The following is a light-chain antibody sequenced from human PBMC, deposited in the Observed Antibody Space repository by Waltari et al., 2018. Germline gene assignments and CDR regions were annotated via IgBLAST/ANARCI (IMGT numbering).Light chain of an antibody. Sequence: DIQMTQSPSSLSASIGDRVTITCRASQGIGNWLAWYQQKPGKAPNLLIYRASNLEMGVPSRFSGSGSGTEFALIISNLQPEDLATYYCQQHDTSPFTFGPGTRLDL. CDR1: QGIGNW. J-gene: IGKJ3*01. V-gene: IGKV1-5*01. CDR2: RAS. CDR3: QQHDTSPFT.